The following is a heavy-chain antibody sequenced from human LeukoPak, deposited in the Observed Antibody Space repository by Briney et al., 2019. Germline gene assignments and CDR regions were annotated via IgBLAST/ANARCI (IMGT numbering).Heavy chain of an antibody. D-gene: IGHD6-13*01. V-gene: IGHV4-59*01. CDR3: ARVRSIAAAGQYFQH. CDR2: IYYSGST. Sequence: SETLSLTCTVSGGSLSSYYWSWIRQPPGKGLEWIGYIYYSGSTNYNPSLTSRVTISVDTTKNQFSLKLSSVTAADTAVYYCARVRSIAAAGQYFQHWGQGTLVTVSS. CDR1: GGSLSSYY. J-gene: IGHJ1*01.